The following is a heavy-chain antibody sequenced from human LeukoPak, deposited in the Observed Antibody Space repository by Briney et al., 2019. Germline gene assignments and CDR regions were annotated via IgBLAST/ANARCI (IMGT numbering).Heavy chain of an antibody. CDR3: ARDLRVRGVRIVQIYGTDV. Sequence: GGSLRLSCAASGFTFSSYWMHWVRQAPGKGLVWVSRINSDGSSTSYADPVKGRFTISRDNAKNTLYLQMNSLRAEDTAVYYCARDLRVRGVRIVQIYGTDVWGKGTTVTVSS. CDR1: GFTFSSYW. J-gene: IGHJ6*04. CDR2: INSDGSST. V-gene: IGHV3-74*01. D-gene: IGHD3-10*01.